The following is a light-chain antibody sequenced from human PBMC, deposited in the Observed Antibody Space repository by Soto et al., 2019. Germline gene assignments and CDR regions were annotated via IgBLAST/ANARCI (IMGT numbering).Light chain of an antibody. J-gene: IGLJ1*01. V-gene: IGLV2-14*03. Sequence: ALTQPASVSGSPGQSITISCTGTSSDVGAYNFVSWHQQHPGKAPKLMIYNVYDRPSGISYRFSGSKSGNTASLTISGLQGEDEADYCCSAYTVSRTYVFGTGTKVTVL. CDR2: NVY. CDR1: SSDVGAYNF. CDR3: SAYTVSRTYV.